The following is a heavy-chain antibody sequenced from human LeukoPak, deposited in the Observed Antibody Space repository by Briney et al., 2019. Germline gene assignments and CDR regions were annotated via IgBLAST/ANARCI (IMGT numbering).Heavy chain of an antibody. Sequence: ASVKVSCKASGYTFTGYYVHWVRQAPGQGLEWMGRINPNSGGTNYAQKFQGRVTMTRDTSISTAYMELSRLRSEDTAVYYCARSLRTITMIVVVIPPPFVGWGQGTLVTVSS. CDR1: GYTFTGYY. V-gene: IGHV1-2*06. CDR3: ARSLRTITMIVVVIPPPFVG. D-gene: IGHD3-22*01. J-gene: IGHJ4*02. CDR2: INPNSGGT.